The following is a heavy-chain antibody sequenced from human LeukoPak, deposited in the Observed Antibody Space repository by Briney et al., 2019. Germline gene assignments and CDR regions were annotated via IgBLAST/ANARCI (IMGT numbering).Heavy chain of an antibody. D-gene: IGHD3-10*01. CDR2: TWYDGSNK. V-gene: IGHV3-33*08. CDR3: ARDMYYGSGSSDY. Sequence: PGGSLRLSCAASGFTFSSYAMSWVRQAPGKGLEWVAVTWYDGSNKYYADSVKGRFTISRDNSKNTLYLQMNSLRAEDTAVYYCARDMYYGSGSSDYWGQGTLVTVSS. J-gene: IGHJ4*02. CDR1: GFTFSSYA.